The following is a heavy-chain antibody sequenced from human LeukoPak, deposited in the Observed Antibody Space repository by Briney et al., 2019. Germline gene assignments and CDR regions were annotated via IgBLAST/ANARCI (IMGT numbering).Heavy chain of an antibody. V-gene: IGHV1-69*04. J-gene: IGHJ4*02. CDR1: GGTFSSYA. CDR3: ARVGHGSGYYLGVFDY. CDR2: IIPILGIA. D-gene: IGHD3-22*01. Sequence: SVKVSCKASGGTFSSYAISWVRQAPGQGLEWMGRIIPILGIANYAQKFQGRVTITADKSTSTAYMELSSLRSEDTAVYYCARVGHGSGYYLGVFDYWGQGTLVTVSS.